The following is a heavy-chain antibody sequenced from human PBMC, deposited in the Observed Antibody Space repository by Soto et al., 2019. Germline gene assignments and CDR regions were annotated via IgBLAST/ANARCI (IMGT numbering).Heavy chain of an antibody. CDR1: GYTFTIYY. D-gene: IGHD7-27*01. CDR2: INPSGGST. CDR3: ARDGSSNWVDY. Sequence: QVQLVQSGAEEKKPGASVKVSCKESGYTFTIYYMHWVRQAPGQGLEWMGRINPSGGSTSYAQKFQGRVTMTRDTSTSTGYMELSSLRSEDTAVYYCARDGSSNWVDYWGQGTLVTVSS. V-gene: IGHV1-46*01. J-gene: IGHJ4*02.